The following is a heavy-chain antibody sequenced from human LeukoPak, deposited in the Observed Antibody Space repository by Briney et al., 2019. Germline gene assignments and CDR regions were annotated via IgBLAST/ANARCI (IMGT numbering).Heavy chain of an antibody. CDR1: GGSISSGDYY. CDR3: GRVSCSGGSCYLFDY. J-gene: IGHJ4*02. CDR2: IYYNGGT. Sequence: PSQTLSLTCTVSGGSISSGDYYWSWIRQPPGRGLEWIGYIYYNGGTYYNSSLKSRVAISVDTPKNQFSLKLSSVTAADTAVYYCGRVSCSGGSCYLFDYWGQGTLVTVSS. D-gene: IGHD2-15*01. V-gene: IGHV4-30-4*01.